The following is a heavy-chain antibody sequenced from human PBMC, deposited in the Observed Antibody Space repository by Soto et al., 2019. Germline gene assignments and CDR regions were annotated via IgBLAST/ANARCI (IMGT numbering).Heavy chain of an antibody. CDR1: GFTFDDYA. V-gene: IGHV3-9*01. D-gene: IGHD3-9*01. CDR3: AKGRSLTVLDY. Sequence: GGSLRLSCAASGFTFDDYAMHWVRQAPGKGLEWVSGISWNSGIIIYADSVKGRFTISRDNAKNSLYLQMNSLRAEDTALYYCAKGRSLTVLDYWGQGTLVTVSS. J-gene: IGHJ4*02. CDR2: ISWNSGII.